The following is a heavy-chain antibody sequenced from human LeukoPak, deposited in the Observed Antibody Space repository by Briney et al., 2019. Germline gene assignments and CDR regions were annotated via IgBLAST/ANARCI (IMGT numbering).Heavy chain of an antibody. CDR3: ARDYRNYVWGSYTAFDI. CDR2: ISSSSSTI. J-gene: IGHJ3*02. Sequence: PGGSLRLSCAASGFTFSSYSMNWVRQAPGKGLEWVSYISSSSSTIYYADSVKGRFTISRDNAKNSLYLQMNSLRAEDTAVYYCARDYRNYVWGSYTAFDIWGQGTMVTVSS. D-gene: IGHD3-16*01. V-gene: IGHV3-48*01. CDR1: GFTFSSYS.